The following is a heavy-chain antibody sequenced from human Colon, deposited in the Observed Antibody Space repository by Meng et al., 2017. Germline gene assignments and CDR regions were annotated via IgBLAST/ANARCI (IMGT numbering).Heavy chain of an antibody. V-gene: IGHV3-66*02. Sequence: QLVESGGGLIQPGGSLRLSCAGSGFSVSSDFMIWVRQAPGKGLEWVSLIHSSAGTFFADSVKGRFTVSTDNSKNTLYLQMNRLSIEDTAVYHCANRFVWGLGTLVTVSS. CDR3: ANRFV. J-gene: IGHJ4*02. CDR1: GFSVSSDF. CDR2: IHSSAGT. D-gene: IGHD3-3*01.